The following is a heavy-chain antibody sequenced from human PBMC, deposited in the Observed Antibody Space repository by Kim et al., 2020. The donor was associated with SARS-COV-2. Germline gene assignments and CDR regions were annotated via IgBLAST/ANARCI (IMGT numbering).Heavy chain of an antibody. CDR3: ARVRRATSTGIDY. D-gene: IGHD1-26*01. V-gene: IGHV4-61*01. CDR2: IYYSGST. Sequence: SETLSLTCTVSGGSVSSGSYYWSWIRQPPVKGLEWIGYIYYSGSTNYNPSLKSRVTISVDTSKNQFSLKLSSVTAADTAVYYCARVRRATSTGIDYWGQGTLVTVSS. CDR1: GGSVSSGSYY. J-gene: IGHJ4*02.